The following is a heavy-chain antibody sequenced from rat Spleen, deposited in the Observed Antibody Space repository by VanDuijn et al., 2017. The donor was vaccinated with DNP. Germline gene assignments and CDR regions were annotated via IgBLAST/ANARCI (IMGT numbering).Heavy chain of an antibody. CDR3: ATHPIAAYYFDY. D-gene: IGHD1-2*01. CDR2: ISPGGGNT. CDR1: GFTFSNYD. Sequence: EVQLVESGGGLVQPGRSLKLSCAASGFTFSNYDMAWVRQAPTKGLEWVASISPGGGNTYYRDSVKGRFTISRDNAKSTLYLQMDSLRSEDTATYYCATHPIAAYYFDYWGQGVMVTVSS. J-gene: IGHJ2*01. V-gene: IGHV5S23*01.